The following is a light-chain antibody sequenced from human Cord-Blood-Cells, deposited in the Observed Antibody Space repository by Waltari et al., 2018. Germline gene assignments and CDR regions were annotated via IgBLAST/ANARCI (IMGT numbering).Light chain of an antibody. V-gene: IGLV2-14*01. CDR1: SSDVGGYNY. CDR3: SSYTSSSTYV. CDR2: DVS. Sequence: QSALTQPASVSGSPGQSITISCTGTSSDVGGYNYVSWYQQHPGKAPKLMIYDVSNRSSGVSNRFSGSKSGNQASLTISGLQAEDEADYYCSSYTSSSTYVFGTGTKVTVL. J-gene: IGLJ1*01.